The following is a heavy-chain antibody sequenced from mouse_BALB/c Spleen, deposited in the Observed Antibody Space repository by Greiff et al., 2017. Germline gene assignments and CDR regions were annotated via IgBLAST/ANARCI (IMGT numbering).Heavy chain of an antibody. V-gene: IGHV1-7*01. D-gene: IGHD2-4*01. J-gene: IGHJ3*01. CDR3: ARFRYDYDRGFAY. CDR2: INPSTGYT. Sequence: QVQLKESGAELAKPGASVKMSCKASGYTFTSYWMHWVKQRPGQGLEWIGYINPSTGYTEYNQKFKDKATLTADKSSSTAYMQLSSLTSEDSAVYYCARFRYDYDRGFAYWGQGTLVTVSA. CDR1: GYTFTSYW.